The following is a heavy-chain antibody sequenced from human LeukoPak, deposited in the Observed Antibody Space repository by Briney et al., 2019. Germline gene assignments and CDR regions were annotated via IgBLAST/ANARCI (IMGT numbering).Heavy chain of an antibody. CDR3: AKGSVLLWFGEFLLDAFDI. J-gene: IGHJ3*02. D-gene: IGHD3-10*01. CDR2: ISYDGSNK. CDR1: GFTFSSYG. V-gene: IGHV3-30*18. Sequence: PGGSLRLSCAASGFTFSSYGMHWVRQAPGKGLEWVAVISYDGSNKYYADSVKGRFTISRDNSKNTLYLQMNSLRAEDTAVYYCAKGSVLLWFGEFLLDAFDIWGQGTMVTVSS.